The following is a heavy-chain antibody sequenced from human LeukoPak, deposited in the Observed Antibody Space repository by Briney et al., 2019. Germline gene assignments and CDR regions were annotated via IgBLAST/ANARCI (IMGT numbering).Heavy chain of an antibody. V-gene: IGHV4-34*01. CDR3: TRVGTYYDFWSGYYSGRGYFDY. D-gene: IGHD3-3*01. CDR1: GGSFSGYY. Sequence: PSETLSLTCAVYGGSFSGYYWSWIRQPPGKGLEWIGEINHSGSTNYNPSLKSRVTISVDTFKNQFSLKLSSVTAADTAVYYCTRVGTYYDFWSGYYSGRGYFDYWGQGTLVTVSS. CDR2: INHSGST. J-gene: IGHJ4*02.